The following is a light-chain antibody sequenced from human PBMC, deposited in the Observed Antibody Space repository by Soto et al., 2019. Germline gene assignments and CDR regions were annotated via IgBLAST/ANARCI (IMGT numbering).Light chain of an antibody. CDR3: QQYGESPLP. Sequence: CLGDGATLSCKTSQAVTSKFLAWYQQKPGQPPRLLILGASTRATGIADRFSGSGFGIDLTLTISRLGPGALAAYCCQQYGESPLPFGAGTKVDIK. J-gene: IGKJ3*01. CDR2: GAS. CDR1: QAVTSKF. V-gene: IGKV3-20*01.